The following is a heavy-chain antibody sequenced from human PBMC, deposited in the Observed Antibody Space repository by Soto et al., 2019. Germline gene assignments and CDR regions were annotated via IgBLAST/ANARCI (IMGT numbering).Heavy chain of an antibody. CDR2: ISSSSSTI. CDR3: ASSGGWGSLYYYYYYMDV. CDR1: GFTFSSYS. Sequence: PGGSLRLSCAASGFTFSSYSMNWVRQAPGKGLEWVSYISSSSSTIYYADSVKGRFTISRDNAKNSLYLQMNSLRAEDTAVYYCASSGGWGSLYYYYYYMDVWGKGTTVTVSS. J-gene: IGHJ6*03. D-gene: IGHD3-16*01. V-gene: IGHV3-48*01.